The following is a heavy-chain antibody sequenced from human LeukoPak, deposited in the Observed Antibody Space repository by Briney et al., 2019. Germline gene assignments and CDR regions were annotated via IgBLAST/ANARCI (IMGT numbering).Heavy chain of an antibody. Sequence: GRSLRLSCAASGFTFSRYGMHWVRQAPGKGPEWVAVIWHDGSYEYYADSVKGRFTISRDSPKNTLYLQMNSLRAEDTAVYYCAKDGVGATSLDCWGQGTLVTVSS. CDR1: GFTFSRYG. J-gene: IGHJ4*02. V-gene: IGHV3-33*06. D-gene: IGHD1-26*01. CDR2: IWHDGSYE. CDR3: AKDGVGATSLDC.